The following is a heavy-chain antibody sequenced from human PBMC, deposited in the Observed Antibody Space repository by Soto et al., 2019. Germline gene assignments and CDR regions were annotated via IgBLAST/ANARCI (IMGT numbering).Heavy chain of an antibody. Sequence: QVQLQESGPGLVKPAETLSLTCAVSGAAINSGDYYWSWIRQPPGKGLEWIGFIHRGGSVDYTPSLRSRVTLSLDTSKNEFSLNLRSLTAADTAVYYCARRSNYAAGRRFDPWGQGILVTVSS. CDR2: IHRGGSV. V-gene: IGHV4-30-4*01. CDR1: GAAINSGDYY. J-gene: IGHJ5*02. D-gene: IGHD3-16*01. CDR3: ARRSNYAAGRRFDP.